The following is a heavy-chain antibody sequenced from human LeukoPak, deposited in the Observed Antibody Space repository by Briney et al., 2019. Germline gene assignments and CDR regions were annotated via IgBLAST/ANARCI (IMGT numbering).Heavy chain of an antibody. CDR1: GFTFSSYS. CDR2: ISSSRSYI. V-gene: IGHV3-21*01. Sequence: GGPLRLSCAACGFTFSSYSMNGVRQAPGKGLAWVSSISSSRSYIYYQDSVKGRCPISRDNATNALYLQMNSLRAEDTAVSYSAIGIYCSSTRCPFDYWGQGTLVTVSS. J-gene: IGHJ4*02. CDR3: AIGIYCSSTRCPFDY. D-gene: IGHD2-2*01.